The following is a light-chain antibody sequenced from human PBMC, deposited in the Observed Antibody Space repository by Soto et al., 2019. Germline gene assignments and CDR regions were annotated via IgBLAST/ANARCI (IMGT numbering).Light chain of an antibody. CDR1: QSLVYSDGNTY. V-gene: IGKV2-30*01. CDR2: KVS. CDR3: MQGTHPYT. J-gene: IGKJ2*01. Sequence: DVVMTQSPLSLPVTLGQPASISCRSSQSLVYSDGNTYLNWFQQRPGQSPRRLIYKVSNRDSGVPDRFSGSGSGTDFTLKISRVEAEDVGAYYCMQGTHPYTFGQGTKLDIK.